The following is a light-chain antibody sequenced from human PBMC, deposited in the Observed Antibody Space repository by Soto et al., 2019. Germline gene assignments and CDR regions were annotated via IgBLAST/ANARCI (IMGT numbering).Light chain of an antibody. J-gene: IGKJ5*01. V-gene: IGKV3-20*01. CDR2: AAS. CDR1: QSIGSSY. Sequence: EIVLTQSPGTLSLSPGDRATLSCRASQSIGSSYLVWFQQKAGQAPRLLMYAASNRATVIPDRFSGSGCGAVFTLTISRLEPEDFAVYYCHQYGTAPITFGQGTRLDIK. CDR3: HQYGTAPIT.